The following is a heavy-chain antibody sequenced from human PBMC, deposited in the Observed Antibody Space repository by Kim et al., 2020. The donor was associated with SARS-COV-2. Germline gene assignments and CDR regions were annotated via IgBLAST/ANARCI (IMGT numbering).Heavy chain of an antibody. V-gene: IGHV4-59*08. J-gene: IGHJ4*02. D-gene: IGHD3-22*01. CDR3: ARRGAATGSYYIDY. Sequence: TPSLKSRVTISVDTSKNQFSLNLSSVTAADTAVYYCARRGAATGSYYIDYWGQGTLVTVSS.